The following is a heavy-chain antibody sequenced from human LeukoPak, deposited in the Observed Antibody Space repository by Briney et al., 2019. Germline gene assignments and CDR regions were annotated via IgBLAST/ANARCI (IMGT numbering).Heavy chain of an antibody. D-gene: IGHD6-19*01. Sequence: SETLSLTCTVSGGSISSSSYYWGWIRQPPGKGLEWLGSIYYSGSTYYNPSLKSRVTISVDTSKNQFSLKLSSVTAADTAVYYCAAPRGYSSGWYSPLNWFDPWGQGTLVTVSS. CDR3: AAPRGYSSGWYSPLNWFDP. J-gene: IGHJ5*02. CDR1: GGSISSSSYY. V-gene: IGHV4-39*01. CDR2: IYYSGST.